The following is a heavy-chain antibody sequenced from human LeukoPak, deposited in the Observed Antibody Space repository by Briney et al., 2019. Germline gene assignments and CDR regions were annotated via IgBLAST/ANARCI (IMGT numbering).Heavy chain of an antibody. CDR1: GFTFSSYA. D-gene: IGHD6-13*01. V-gene: IGHV3-64D*06. Sequence: GGSLRLSCSASGFTFSSYAMHWVRQALGKGLEYVSAISSNGGSTYYADSVKGRFTISRDNSKNTLYLQMSSLRAEDTAVYYCVKEGDSSSWYEVDYWGQGTLVTVSS. J-gene: IGHJ4*02. CDR2: ISSNGGST. CDR3: VKEGDSSSWYEVDY.